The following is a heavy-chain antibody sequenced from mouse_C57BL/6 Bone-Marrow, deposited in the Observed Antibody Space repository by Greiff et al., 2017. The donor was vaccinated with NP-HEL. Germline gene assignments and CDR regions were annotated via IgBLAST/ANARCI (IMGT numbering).Heavy chain of an antibody. Sequence: QVTLKESGPGILQSSQTLSLTCSFSGFSLSTSGMGVSWIRQPSGKGLEWLVHIYWDDDKRYNPSLKSRPTISKDTSRNQVFLKITSVDTADTATYYCARRLWWYFDVWGTGTTVTVSS. CDR1: GFSLSTSGMG. CDR2: IYWDDDK. CDR3: ARRLWWYFDV. J-gene: IGHJ1*03. D-gene: IGHD1-1*02. V-gene: IGHV8-12*01.